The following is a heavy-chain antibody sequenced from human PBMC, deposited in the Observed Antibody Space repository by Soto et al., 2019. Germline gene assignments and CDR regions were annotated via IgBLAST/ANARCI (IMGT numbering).Heavy chain of an antibody. CDR1: GYTFTSYD. CDR2: MNPNSGNT. Sequence: ASVKVSCKASGYTFTSYDINWVRQATGQGLEWMGWMNPNSGNTGYAQKFQGRVTMTRNTSISTAYMELSSLRSEDTAVYYCARVDFDWLQNNYLAYWAQGPLVTVSS. J-gene: IGHJ4*02. V-gene: IGHV1-8*01. CDR3: ARVDFDWLQNNYLAY. D-gene: IGHD3-9*01.